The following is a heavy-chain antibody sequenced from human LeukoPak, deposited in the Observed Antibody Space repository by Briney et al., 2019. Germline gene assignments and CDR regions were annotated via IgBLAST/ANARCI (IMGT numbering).Heavy chain of an antibody. Sequence: GGSLRLSCAASGFTFSSYLMSWVRQAPGKGLEWVANIKQDGSEKYYVDSVKGRFTISRDNAKNSLYLQMNSLRAEDTAVYYCARDMCGGDCYLYYFDYWGQGTLVTVSS. CDR3: ARDMCGGDCYLYYFDY. CDR1: GFTFSSYL. J-gene: IGHJ4*02. V-gene: IGHV3-7*01. CDR2: IKQDGSEK. D-gene: IGHD2-21*02.